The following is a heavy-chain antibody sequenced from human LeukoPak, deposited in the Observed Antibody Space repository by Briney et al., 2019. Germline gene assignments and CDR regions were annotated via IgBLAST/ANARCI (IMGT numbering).Heavy chain of an antibody. V-gene: IGHV3-7*01. CDR2: IKQDGSEK. J-gene: IGHJ6*03. D-gene: IGHD2/OR15-2a*01. Sequence: PGGSLRLSCAASGFTFSNAWMSWVRQAPGKGLEWVANIKQDGSEKYYVDSVKGRFTISRDNSKNTLYLQMGSLRAEDMAVYYCARDFWQEYCYYYMDVWGQGTLVTVSS. CDR3: ARDFWQEYCYYYMDV. CDR1: GFTFSNAW.